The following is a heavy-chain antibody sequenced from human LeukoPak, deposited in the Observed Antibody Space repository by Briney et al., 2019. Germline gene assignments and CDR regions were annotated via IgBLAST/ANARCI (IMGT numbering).Heavy chain of an antibody. D-gene: IGHD4-17*01. CDR2: TYYRSKWYN. CDR1: GDSVSNNRAD. CDR3: ARIATVTQDDY. V-gene: IGHV6-1*01. Sequence: SQTLSLTCAISGDSVSNNRADWNWIRQSPSRGLEWLGRTYYRSKWYNDYALSVKSRITINPDTSKNQFSLQLNSVTPEDTAVYYGARIATVTQDDYWGQGTLVTVSS. J-gene: IGHJ4*02.